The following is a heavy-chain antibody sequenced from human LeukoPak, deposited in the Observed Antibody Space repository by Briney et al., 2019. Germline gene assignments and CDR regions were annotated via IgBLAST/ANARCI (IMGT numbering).Heavy chain of an antibody. CDR1: GYSFTNYW. CDR2: IDPSDSYT. V-gene: IGHV5-10-1*01. J-gene: IGHJ4*02. CDR3: ARQFESSGGYLD. D-gene: IGHD1-26*01. Sequence: GESLKISCKGSGYSFTNYWISWVRQMPGKGLEWMGRIDPSDSYTNYNPSFQGHVTISADKSISTAYLQWSSLRASDTAMYYCARQFESSGGYLDRGQGTLVTVSS.